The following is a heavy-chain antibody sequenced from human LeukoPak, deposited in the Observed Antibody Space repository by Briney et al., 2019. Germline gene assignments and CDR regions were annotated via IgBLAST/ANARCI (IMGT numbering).Heavy chain of an antibody. D-gene: IGHD2-15*01. Sequence: PPETLSLTCVVSGGSISSSNWWSWVRQPPGKGLEWIGEISHSGNTNYIPSLKSRVTISIDKSKNQFSLKLTSVTAADTAVYYCARYCSGGSCYGYFDCWGQGTLVTVSS. CDR1: GGSISSSNW. CDR3: ARYCSGGSCYGYFDC. V-gene: IGHV4-4*03. J-gene: IGHJ4*02. CDR2: ISHSGNT.